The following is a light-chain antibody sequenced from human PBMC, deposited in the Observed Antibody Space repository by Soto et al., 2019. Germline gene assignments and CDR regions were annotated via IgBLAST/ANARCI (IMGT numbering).Light chain of an antibody. CDR2: GGF. CDR1: QTLRNK. J-gene: IGKJ3*01. V-gene: IGKV3-15*01. CDR3: QQHNAWPLT. Sequence: IVLTQSPCTLSVSPGERVILSCRASQTLRNKLAWYQQKSGQAPRLLIYGGFTGATGIPARFSGSGSGTEFTLTINSLQSEAFAIYYCQQHNAWPLTFGPGTKLDVK.